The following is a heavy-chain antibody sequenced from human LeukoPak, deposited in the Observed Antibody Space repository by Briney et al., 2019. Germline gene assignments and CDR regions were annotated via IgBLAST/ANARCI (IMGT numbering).Heavy chain of an antibody. CDR3: ARELFSSGSCPDG. J-gene: IGHJ4*02. CDR2: IWSDGSNK. V-gene: IGHV3-33*01. D-gene: IGHD3-10*01. Sequence: GRSLRLSCSASGFTFNYYAIHWVRQAPGKGLEWVALIWSDGSNKYYADSVKGRITISRDNSKNTVYLQMNSLRAEDTAVYYCARELFSSGSCPDGWGQGTLVTVSS. CDR1: GFTFNYYA.